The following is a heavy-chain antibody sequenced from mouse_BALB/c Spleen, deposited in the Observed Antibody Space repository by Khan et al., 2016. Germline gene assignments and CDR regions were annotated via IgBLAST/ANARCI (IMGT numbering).Heavy chain of an antibody. V-gene: IGHV3-1*02. CDR2: IHYSGST. J-gene: IGHJ2*01. CDR1: GYSITSGYS. CDR3: ASMVTTYYFDY. D-gene: IGHD2-1*01. Sequence: EVQLQESGPDLVKPSQSLSLTCTVTGYSITSGYSWHWIRQFPGNKLEWMGYIHYSGSTNYIPSLKSRISITRDTSKNQYYLQLNSVTTEDTATYYCASMVTTYYFDYWGQGTTLTVSS.